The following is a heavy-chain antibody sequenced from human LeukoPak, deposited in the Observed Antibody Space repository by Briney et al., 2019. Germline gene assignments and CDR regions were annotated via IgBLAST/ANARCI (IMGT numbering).Heavy chain of an antibody. CDR3: ARDLIYCSSTSCYRYWFDP. V-gene: IGHV1-8*03. Sequence: ASVKVSCKASGYTFTSYAINWVLQATGQGLEWMGWMNPNSGNTGYAQKFQGRVTITRNTSISTAYMELSSLRSEDTAVYYCARDLIYCSSTSCYRYWFDPWGQGTLVTVSS. CDR1: GYTFTSYA. J-gene: IGHJ5*02. CDR2: MNPNSGNT. D-gene: IGHD2-2*01.